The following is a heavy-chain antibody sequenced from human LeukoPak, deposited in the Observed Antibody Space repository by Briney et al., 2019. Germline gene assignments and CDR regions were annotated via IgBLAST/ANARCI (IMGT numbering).Heavy chain of an antibody. CDR2: INHSGST. V-gene: IGHV4-34*01. CDR3: ARQIRGWYYFDY. J-gene: IGHJ4*02. D-gene: IGHD6-19*01. Sequence: SETLSLTCAVYGGSFSGYYWSWIRQPPGKGLEWIGEINHSGSTNYSPSLKSRVTISVDTSKNQFSLKLSSVTAADTAVYYCARQIRGWYYFDYWGQGTLVTVSS. CDR1: GGSFSGYY.